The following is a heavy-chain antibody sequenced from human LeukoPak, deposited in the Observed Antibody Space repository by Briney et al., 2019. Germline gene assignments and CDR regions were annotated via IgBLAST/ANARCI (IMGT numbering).Heavy chain of an antibody. CDR3: IYYGSGSYYKYYFDY. Sequence: PGGSLRLSCAASGFTLSSYWMHWVRQAPGKGLVWVSRINSDGSTTSYADSVKGRFTISRDNAKNTLYLQMNSLRAEDTAVYYCIYYGSGSYYKYYFDYWGQGTLVTVSS. V-gene: IGHV3-74*01. CDR2: INSDGSTT. J-gene: IGHJ4*02. CDR1: GFTLSSYW. D-gene: IGHD3-10*01.